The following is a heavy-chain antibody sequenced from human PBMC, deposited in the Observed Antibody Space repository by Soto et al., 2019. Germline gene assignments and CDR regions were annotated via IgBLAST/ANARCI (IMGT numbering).Heavy chain of an antibody. CDR3: ARDKITGLFDY. CDR1: GGPFSGYY. D-gene: IGHD2-8*02. CDR2: INHSGST. J-gene: IGHJ4*02. V-gene: IGHV4-34*01. Sequence: QVQLQQWGAGLLKPSETLSLTCAVYGGPFSGYYWTWIRQPPGTGLEWIGEINHSGSTNYNPSLKRRVTISVDTSKNQFSLKLTSVTAADTAVYFCARDKITGLFDYWGQGTLVTVSS.